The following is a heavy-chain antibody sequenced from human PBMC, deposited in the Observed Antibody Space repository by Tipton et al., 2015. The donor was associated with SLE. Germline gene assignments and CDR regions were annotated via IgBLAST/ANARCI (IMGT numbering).Heavy chain of an antibody. CDR2: IYYSGST. CDR3: ARYGGSESFDI. Sequence: TLSLTCTVSGGSISSYYWSWIWQPPGKGLEWIGYIYYSGSTNYNPSLKSRVTISVDTSKNQFSLKLSSVTAADTAMYYCARYGGSESFDIWGQGTMVTVSS. D-gene: IGHD3-16*01. CDR1: GGSISSYY. V-gene: IGHV4-59*01. J-gene: IGHJ3*02.